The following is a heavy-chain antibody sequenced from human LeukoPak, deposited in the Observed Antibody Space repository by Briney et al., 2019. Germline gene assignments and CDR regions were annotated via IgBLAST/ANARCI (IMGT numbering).Heavy chain of an antibody. CDR2: ISGSGGST. CDR1: GFTFSSYG. CDR3: AKGSGGILWWSEDY. Sequence: PGGSLRLSCAASGFTFSSYGMSWVRQAPGRGLEWVSAISGSGGSTYYADSVKGRFTISRDNSKNTLYLQMNSLRAEDAAVYYCAKGSGGILWWSEDYWGQGTLVTVSS. D-gene: IGHD2-21*01. V-gene: IGHV3-23*01. J-gene: IGHJ4*02.